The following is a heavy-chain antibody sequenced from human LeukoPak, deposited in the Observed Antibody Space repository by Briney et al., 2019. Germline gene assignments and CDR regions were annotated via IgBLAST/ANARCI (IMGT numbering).Heavy chain of an antibody. J-gene: IGHJ4*02. CDR3: ARDGYGGNSFDY. CDR2: INPKNGGT. CDR1: GYTFTSYG. Sequence: ASVKVSCKASGYTFTSYGISWVRQAPGQGLEWMRWINPKNGGTNYAQKFQGRVTMTRDTSINTAFMELSRLNSDDTAVYFCARDGYGGNSFDYWGQGTLVTVSS. V-gene: IGHV1-2*02. D-gene: IGHD4-23*01.